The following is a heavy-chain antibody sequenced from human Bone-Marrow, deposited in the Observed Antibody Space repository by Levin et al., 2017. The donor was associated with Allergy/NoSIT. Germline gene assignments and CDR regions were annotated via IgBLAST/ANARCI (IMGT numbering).Heavy chain of an antibody. D-gene: IGHD6-6*01. V-gene: IGHV2-5*02. Sequence: TLSLTCTFSGFSLSTSGVAVGWLRQPPGKALEWLALIYWDDDKRYSPSLKSRLTITKDTSKNQVVLTMTNMDPVDTATYYCAKQPTSSSYEGYWGQGTLVTVSS. J-gene: IGHJ4*02. CDR1: GFSLSTSGVA. CDR2: IYWDDDK. CDR3: AKQPTSSSYEGY.